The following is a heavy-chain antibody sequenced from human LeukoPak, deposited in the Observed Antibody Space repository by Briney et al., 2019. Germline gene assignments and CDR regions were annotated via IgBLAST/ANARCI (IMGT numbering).Heavy chain of an antibody. CDR3: ATDRIAARYIDY. V-gene: IGHV3-21*01. D-gene: IGHD6-6*01. J-gene: IGHJ4*02. CDR1: GFKFSSYS. CDR2: ISSSSSYI. Sequence: GGSLRLSCAASGFKFSSYSMKWVRQAPGKGLEWVSFISSSSSYIYYADSLKGRFTISRNNAKNSLYLQMNSLRAEDTAVYYCATDRIAARYIDYWGQGTLVTVSS.